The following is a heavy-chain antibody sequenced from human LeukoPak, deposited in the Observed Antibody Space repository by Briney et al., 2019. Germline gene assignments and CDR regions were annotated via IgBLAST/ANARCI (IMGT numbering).Heavy chain of an antibody. CDR1: GFSFGGHY. CDR3: VRHAGRAGGQ. V-gene: IGHV3/OR16-9*01. CDR2: ISGNGGDI. J-gene: IGHJ4*02. D-gene: IGHD3-10*01. Sequence: PGGSLRLSCAASGFSFGGHYMSWVRQAPGKGPEWISYISGNGGDIAYADSVKGRFTISRVNAKNSLHLQMKSLRVEDTAVYHCVRHAGRAGGQWGQGTLIAVSS.